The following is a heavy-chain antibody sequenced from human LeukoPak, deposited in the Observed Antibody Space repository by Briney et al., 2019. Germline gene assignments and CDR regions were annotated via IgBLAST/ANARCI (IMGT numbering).Heavy chain of an antibody. J-gene: IGHJ4*02. CDR1: GFTFTSYW. Sequence: GGSLRLSCAASGFTFTSYWIHWVRQAPGKGLVWVSRIKSDGTTTNYADSVQGRFTISRDNTKNTVYLQMNGLRAEDTAVYYCARGMFGGYCTDYWGQGTLVTVSS. CDR2: IKSDGTTT. V-gene: IGHV3-74*01. D-gene: IGHD3-3*01. CDR3: ARGMFGGYCTDY.